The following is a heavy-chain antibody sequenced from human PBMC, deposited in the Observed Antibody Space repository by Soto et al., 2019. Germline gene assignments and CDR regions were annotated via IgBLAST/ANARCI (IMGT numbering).Heavy chain of an antibody. CDR3: ATGLTLPVRPSFDT. Sequence: EVQLVESGGGLIQPGGSLRLSCAASGFTVSGNYITWVRQAPGKGLEWVSVIFSGDNTHYSDSVKGRFTISRDNSKNTVYLQMNRLRGDDTAVYFCATGLTLPVRPSFDTWGQGTLLTVSS. V-gene: IGHV3-53*01. D-gene: IGHD2-21*02. CDR2: IFSGDNT. CDR1: GFTVSGNY. J-gene: IGHJ5*02.